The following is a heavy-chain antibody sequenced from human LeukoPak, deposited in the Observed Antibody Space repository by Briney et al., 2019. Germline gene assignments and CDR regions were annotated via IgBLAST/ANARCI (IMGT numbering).Heavy chain of an antibody. CDR3: ARDSGRDGYNYSFDY. CDR1: GYTFTSYY. Sequence: ASVKVSCKASGYTFTSYYMHWVRQAPRQGLEWMGIINPSGGSTSYAQKFQGRVTMTRDTSTSTVYMELSSLRSEDTAVYYCARDSGRDGYNYSFDYWGQGTLVTVSS. J-gene: IGHJ4*02. D-gene: IGHD5-24*01. CDR2: INPSGGST. V-gene: IGHV1-46*01.